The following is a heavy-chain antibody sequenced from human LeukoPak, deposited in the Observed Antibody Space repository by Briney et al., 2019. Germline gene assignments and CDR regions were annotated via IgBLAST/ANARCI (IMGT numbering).Heavy chain of an antibody. CDR2: ISSSSSYI. J-gene: IGHJ4*02. Sequence: GGSLRLSCAASGFTFSSYSMNWVRQAPGKGLEWVSSISSSSSYIYYADSVKGRFTISRDNAKNSLYLQMNSLRAEDTAVYYCARVSAGGGDFDYWGQGTLVTVSS. D-gene: IGHD3-16*01. V-gene: IGHV3-21*01. CDR1: GFTFSSYS. CDR3: ARVSAGGGDFDY.